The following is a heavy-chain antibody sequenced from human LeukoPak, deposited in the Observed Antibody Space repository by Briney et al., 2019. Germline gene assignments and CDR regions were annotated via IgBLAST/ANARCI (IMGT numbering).Heavy chain of an antibody. V-gene: IGHV1-2*02. CDR3: ARGPRITIFGVVMANDAFDI. CDR1: GYTFTGYY. Sequence: EASVKVSCKASGYTFTGYYMHWVRQAPGQGLEWMGWINPNSGGTNYAQKFQGRVTMTRDTSISTAYMELSRLRSDDTAVYYCARGPRITIFGVVMANDAFDIWGQGTMVTVSS. D-gene: IGHD3-3*01. J-gene: IGHJ3*02. CDR2: INPNSGGT.